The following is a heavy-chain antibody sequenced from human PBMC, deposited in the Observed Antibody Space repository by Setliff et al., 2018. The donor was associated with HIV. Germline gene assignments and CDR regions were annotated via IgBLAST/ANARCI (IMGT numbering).Heavy chain of an antibody. Sequence: SSPYAMHWVRQAPGKGLESVALISDKGHEKYYADSVKGRFTISRDDAKNMLFLQVNSLTPEDTAIYYCAKPTSGLYPRSFDLWGQGTKVTVSS. D-gene: IGHD1-26*01. V-gene: IGHV3-30*04. CDR3: AKPTSGLYPRSFDL. CDR2: ISDKGHEK. CDR1: SSPYA. J-gene: IGHJ3*01.